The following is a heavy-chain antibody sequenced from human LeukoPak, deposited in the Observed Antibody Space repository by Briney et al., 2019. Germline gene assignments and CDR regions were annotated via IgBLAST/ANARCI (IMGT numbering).Heavy chain of an antibody. CDR1: GLTFSNYT. CDR3: ARETTTIFGVVPYYFDC. D-gene: IGHD3-3*01. CDR2: ISSISSYK. J-gene: IGHJ4*02. Sequence: GGSLRLSCAASGLTFSNYTMSWVRQAPGRGLEWVSSISSISSYKDYADSMKGGFTISRDNAKNSLYLQMNSLRAEDTVVYYCARETTTIFGVVPYYFDCWGQGTLVTVSS. V-gene: IGHV3-21*01.